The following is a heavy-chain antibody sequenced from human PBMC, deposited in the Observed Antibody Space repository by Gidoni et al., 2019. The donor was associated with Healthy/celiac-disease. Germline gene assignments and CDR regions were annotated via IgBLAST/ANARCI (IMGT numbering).Heavy chain of an antibody. V-gene: IGHV3-23*01. D-gene: IGHD4-17*01. CDR2: ISGSGGST. CDR3: ATDYGDYVVAGAFDI. J-gene: IGHJ3*02. Sequence: EVQLLESGGGLVQPGGSLRLSCAASGFSVSSYAMSWVRQAPGKGLEWVSAISGSGGSTYYTDSVKGRFTISRDKSKNTLYLQMNSLRAEDTAVYYCATDYGDYVVAGAFDIWGQGTMVTVSS. CDR1: GFSVSSYA.